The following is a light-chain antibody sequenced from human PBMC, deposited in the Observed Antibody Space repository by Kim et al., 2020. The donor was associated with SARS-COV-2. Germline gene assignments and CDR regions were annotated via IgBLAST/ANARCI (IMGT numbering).Light chain of an antibody. CDR1: SSNIGSNY. CDR3: AAWDDSLSGWV. V-gene: IGLV1-47*02. Sequence: QSVLTQPPSASGTPGQRVTISCSGSSSNIGSNYVYWYQQLPETAPKLLIYSNNQRPSGVPDRFSGSKSGTSASLAISGLRSEDEADYYCAAWDDSLSGWVFGGGTQLTVL. CDR2: SNN. J-gene: IGLJ3*02.